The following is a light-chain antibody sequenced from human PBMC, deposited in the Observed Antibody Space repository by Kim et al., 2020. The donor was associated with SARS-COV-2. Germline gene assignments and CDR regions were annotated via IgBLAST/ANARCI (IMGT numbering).Light chain of an antibody. CDR1: QSVSSD. CDR2: DVS. Sequence: SLSPGERAPLSCRASQSVSSDLVWYQQNPGQAPRLLIYDVSTRATGIPARFSGSGSGTDFTLTINSLEPEDSAVYYCQQRSNWPLTFGGGTKLEI. V-gene: IGKV3-11*01. CDR3: QQRSNWPLT. J-gene: IGKJ4*01.